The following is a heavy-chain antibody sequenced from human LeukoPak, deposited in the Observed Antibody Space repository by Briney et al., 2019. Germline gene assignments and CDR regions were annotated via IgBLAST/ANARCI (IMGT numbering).Heavy chain of an antibody. CDR3: ARDGGITIFGVVITREFVP. V-gene: IGHV1-18*01. Sequence: ASVKVSCKSSGYTFTSYGISWVRPAPGQGLEWMGWISAYNGNTNYVQKLQGRVTMTTDTSTSTAYMELRSLRPDDTAVYYCARDGGITIFGVVITREFVPWGQGTLVTVSS. CDR1: GYTFTSYG. J-gene: IGHJ5*02. D-gene: IGHD3-3*01. CDR2: ISAYNGNT.